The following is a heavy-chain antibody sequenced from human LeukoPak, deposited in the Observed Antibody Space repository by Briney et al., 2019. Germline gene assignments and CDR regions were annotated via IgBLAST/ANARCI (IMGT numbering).Heavy chain of an antibody. J-gene: IGHJ3*02. CDR3: AKVGSIVLVVYAYPNDAFDI. Sequence: PGGSLRLSCAASGFTFNSYAMSWVRQAPGKGLEWVSAISGSGGSTYYADSVKGRFTISRDNSKNTLYLQMNSLRAEDTAVYYCAKVGSIVLVVYAYPNDAFDIWGQGTMVTVSS. CDR1: GFTFNSYA. V-gene: IGHV3-23*01. D-gene: IGHD2-8*02. CDR2: ISGSGGST.